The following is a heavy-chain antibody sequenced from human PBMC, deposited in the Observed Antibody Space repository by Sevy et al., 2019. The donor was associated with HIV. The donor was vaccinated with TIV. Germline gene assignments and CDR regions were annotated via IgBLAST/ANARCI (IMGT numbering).Heavy chain of an antibody. D-gene: IGHD2-15*01. CDR2: VHAIGST. Sequence: SETLSLTCTVSGGSISGGSFYWTWVRQPAGRGLEWIGRVHAIGSTNYNPSLKSRVTISVDTSKNQFSLKLSSVTAADTAVYYCPRDMFDKRTYCSTGTGLCAFDFWGQGTMVTVSS. J-gene: IGHJ3*01. V-gene: IGHV4-61*02. CDR1: GGSISGGSFY. CDR3: PRDMFDKRTYCSTGTGLCAFDF.